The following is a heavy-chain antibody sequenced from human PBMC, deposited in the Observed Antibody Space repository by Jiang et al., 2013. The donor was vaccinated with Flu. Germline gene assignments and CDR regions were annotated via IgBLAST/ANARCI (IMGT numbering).Heavy chain of an antibody. D-gene: IGHD5-18*01. CDR3: ARAYGYSYGYDY. V-gene: IGHV1-46*01. CDR1: GFVFSSYY. CDR2: INPSDGRT. J-gene: IGHJ4*02. Sequence: VQLVESGAEVKKPGASVRISCKTSGFVFSSYYIHWVRQSPGEGLEWMGIINPSDGRTTYPRKFQDRVTVTRDTSTSTVYMELSSLTSEDTAVYYCARAYGYSYGYDYWGQGTPGHRLL.